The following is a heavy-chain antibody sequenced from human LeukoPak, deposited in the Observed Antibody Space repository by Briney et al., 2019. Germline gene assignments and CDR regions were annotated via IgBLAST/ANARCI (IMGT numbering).Heavy chain of an antibody. CDR2: ISGTGGST. CDR3: AKVSVAYSGSYKYFDY. V-gene: IGHV3-23*01. CDR1: GFTFSSYA. Sequence: GGSLRLSCAASGFTFSSYAMSWVRQAPGKGLEWVSGISGTGGSTYYADSVKGRFTISRDNSKNTLYLQMNSLRAEDTAVYYCAKVSVAYSGSYKYFDYWGQGTLVTVSS. D-gene: IGHD1-26*01. J-gene: IGHJ4*02.